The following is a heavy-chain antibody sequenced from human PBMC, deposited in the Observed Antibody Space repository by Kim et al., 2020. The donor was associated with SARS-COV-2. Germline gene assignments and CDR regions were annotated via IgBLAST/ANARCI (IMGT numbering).Heavy chain of an antibody. Sequence: GGSLRLSCAASGFTFSSYEMNWVRQAPGKGLEWVSFIRSGGSTKYYADSVKGRFTISRDNAKNTLYLQMNSLRAEDTAVYYCARDSCRGSCNYYCMDVGRKGTTLTVST. D-gene: IGHD6-13*01. J-gene: IGHJ6*04. CDR3: ARDSCRGSCNYYCMDV. CDR2: IRSGGSTK. V-gene: IGHV3-48*03. CDR1: GFTFSSYE.